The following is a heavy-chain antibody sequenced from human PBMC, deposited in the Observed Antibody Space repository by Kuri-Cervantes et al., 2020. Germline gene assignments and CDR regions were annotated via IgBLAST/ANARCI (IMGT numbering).Heavy chain of an antibody. CDR3: ARDSGVWFGDYYYGMDV. CDR2: ISGSSSYI. D-gene: IGHD3-10*01. Sequence: GGSLRLSCVASGFSFTGYRMNWIRQAPGKGLEWVSSISGSSSYIYCADSVKGRFTISRDNAKNSLYLQMNSLRAEDTAVYYCARDSGVWFGDYYYGMDVWGQGTTVTVSS. J-gene: IGHJ6*02. CDR1: GFSFTGYR. V-gene: IGHV3-21*01.